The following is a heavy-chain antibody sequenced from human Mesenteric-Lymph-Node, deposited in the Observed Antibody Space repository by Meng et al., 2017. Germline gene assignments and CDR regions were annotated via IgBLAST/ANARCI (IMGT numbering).Heavy chain of an antibody. V-gene: IGHV4-34*01. D-gene: IGHD3-10*01. CDR1: GGSFSGYY. CDR3: ARGPYYYGSGSYYNTPYYYGMDV. CDR2: INHSGST. J-gene: IGHJ6*02. Sequence: SETLSLTCAVYGGSFSGYYWSWIRQPPGKGLEWIGEINHSGSTNYNPSLKSRVTISVDTSKNQFSLKLSSVTAADTAVYYCARGPYYYGSGSYYNTPYYYGMDVWGQGTLVTVSS.